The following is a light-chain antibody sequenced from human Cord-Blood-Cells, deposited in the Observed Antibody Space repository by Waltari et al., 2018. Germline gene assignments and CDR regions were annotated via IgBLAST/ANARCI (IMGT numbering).Light chain of an antibody. J-gene: IGLJ2*01. CDR1: SSDVGGYNY. CDR2: DVS. V-gene: IGLV2-14*01. Sequence: QSALTQPASVSGSPGQSITISCTGTSSDVGGYNYVSWYQQHPGKAPKHMIYDVSKRPSGVSNRFSGSKSGNTASLTISGLQAEDEADYYCSSYTSSSTEFGGGTKLTVL. CDR3: SSYTSSSTE.